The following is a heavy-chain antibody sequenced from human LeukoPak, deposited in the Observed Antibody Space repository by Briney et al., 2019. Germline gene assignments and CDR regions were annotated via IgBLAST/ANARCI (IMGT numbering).Heavy chain of an antibody. J-gene: IGHJ4*02. Sequence: GGSLRLSCAASGFTFSSYAMSWVRQAPGKGLEWVSSISGSGGSTYYADSVKGRFTISRDNSKNTLYLQVNSLRAEDTAVYYCAKSSTYSGSLIYYWGRGTLVSVSS. CDR2: ISGSGGST. CDR3: AKSSTYSGSLIYY. D-gene: IGHD1-26*01. V-gene: IGHV3-23*01. CDR1: GFTFSSYA.